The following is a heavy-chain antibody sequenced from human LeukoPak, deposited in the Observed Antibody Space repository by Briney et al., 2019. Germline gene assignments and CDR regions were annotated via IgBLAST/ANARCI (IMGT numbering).Heavy chain of an antibody. V-gene: IGHV3-23*01. CDR3: AKSPTRITMVRGVDY. CDR1: GFTFSSYA. CDR2: ISGSGGST. Sequence: GGSLRLSCAASGFTFSSYAMSWVRQAPGKGLEWVSAISGSGGSTYYADSVKGRFTISRDNSKNTLYLQMNSLRAEGTAVYYCAKSPTRITMVRGVDYWGQGTLVTVSS. J-gene: IGHJ4*02. D-gene: IGHD3-10*01.